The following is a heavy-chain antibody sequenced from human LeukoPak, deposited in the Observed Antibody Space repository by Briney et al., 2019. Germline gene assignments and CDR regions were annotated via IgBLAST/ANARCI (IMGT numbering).Heavy chain of an antibody. V-gene: IGHV3-33*01. CDR2: IWYDGSNK. CDR1: GFTFGSYG. Sequence: GGSLRLSCAASGFTFGSYGMHWVRQAPGKGLEWVAVIWYDGSNKYYADSVKGRFTISRDNSKNTLYLQMNSLRAEDTAVYYCARDLYDFWSGYRRHPPDYWGQGTLVTVSS. D-gene: IGHD3-3*01. J-gene: IGHJ4*02. CDR3: ARDLYDFWSGYRRHPPDY.